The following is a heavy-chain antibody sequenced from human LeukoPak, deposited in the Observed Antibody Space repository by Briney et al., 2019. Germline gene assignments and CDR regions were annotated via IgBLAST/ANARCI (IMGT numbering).Heavy chain of an antibody. CDR3: ARVGYSGYDDRGSFDY. CDR2: IYYSGST. J-gene: IGHJ4*02. CDR1: GGSISSSSYY. V-gene: IGHV4-39*07. Sequence: SSETLSLTCSVSGGSISSSSYYWGWIRQPPGKGLEWIGTIYYSGSTYYNPSLKSRVTISVDTSKNQFFLKLSSVTAADTAVYYCARVGYSGYDDRGSFDYWGQGTLVTVSS. D-gene: IGHD5-12*01.